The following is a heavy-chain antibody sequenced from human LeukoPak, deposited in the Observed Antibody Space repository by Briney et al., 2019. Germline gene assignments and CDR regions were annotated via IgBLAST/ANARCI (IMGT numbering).Heavy chain of an antibody. Sequence: SETLSLTCAISSGSINNYYWSWIRQPPGKGLEWIGYIYYSGTTNYSPSLNSRVNISLDTAKNQFSLRLSSVTAADTAVYYCARQTAKNVDTARFDSWGQGTLVTVSS. D-gene: IGHD5-18*01. V-gene: IGHV4-59*08. CDR1: SGSINNYY. CDR3: ARQTAKNVDTARFDS. CDR2: IYYSGTT. J-gene: IGHJ4*02.